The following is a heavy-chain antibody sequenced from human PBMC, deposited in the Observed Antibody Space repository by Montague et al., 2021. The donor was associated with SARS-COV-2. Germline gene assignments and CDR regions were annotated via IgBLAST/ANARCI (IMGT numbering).Heavy chain of an antibody. CDR3: ARDKIAAGMDV. J-gene: IGHJ6*02. Sequence: SETLSLTCTVSGGSISSYYWSWIRQPPRKGLEWIGYIYYSGSTNYNPSLKSRVTISVDTSKNQFSLKLSSVTAADTAVYYCARDKIAAGMDVWGQGTTVTVSS. V-gene: IGHV4-59*01. CDR2: IYYSGST. CDR1: GGSISSYY. D-gene: IGHD2-15*01.